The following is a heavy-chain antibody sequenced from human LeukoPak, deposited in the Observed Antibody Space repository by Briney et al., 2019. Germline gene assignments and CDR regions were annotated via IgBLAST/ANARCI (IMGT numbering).Heavy chain of an antibody. CDR1: GFTFSSYG. D-gene: IGHD4-17*01. CDR3: AKDRVTYGDYACPDY. CDR2: ISYDGSNK. V-gene: IGHV3-30*18. Sequence: GGSLRLSCAASGFTFSSYGMHWVRQAPGKGLEWVAVISYDGSNKYYADSVKGRFTISRDNSKNTLYLQMNSLRAEDTAVYYCAKDRVTYGDYACPDYWGQGTLVTVSS. J-gene: IGHJ4*02.